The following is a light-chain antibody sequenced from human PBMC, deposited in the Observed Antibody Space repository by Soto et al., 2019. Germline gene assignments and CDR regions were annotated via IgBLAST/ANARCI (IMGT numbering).Light chain of an antibody. J-gene: IGLJ3*02. Sequence: QSALTHPASVSGSPGQSITISCTGTSSDVGSYNLVSWYPQHPGKAPKLMIYEGSKRPSGVSNRFSGSKSGNTASLTISGLQAEDEADYYCCSYAGSRVFGGGTKLTVL. V-gene: IGLV2-23*01. CDR1: SSDVGSYNL. CDR3: CSYAGSRV. CDR2: EGS.